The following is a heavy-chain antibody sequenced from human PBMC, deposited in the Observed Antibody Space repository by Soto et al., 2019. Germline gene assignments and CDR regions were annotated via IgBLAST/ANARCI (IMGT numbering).Heavy chain of an antibody. D-gene: IGHD3-22*01. CDR3: AKDPYYYDSSGYYYDY. CDR1: GFTFSSYA. J-gene: IGHJ4*02. CDR2: ISGSGGST. Sequence: EVQLLESGGGLVQPGGSLRLSCAASGFTFSSYAMSWVRQAPGKGLEWVSAISGSGGSTYYADSVKGWFTISRDNSKNTLYLQMNSLRAEDTAVYYCAKDPYYYDSSGYYYDYWGQGTLVTVSS. V-gene: IGHV3-23*01.